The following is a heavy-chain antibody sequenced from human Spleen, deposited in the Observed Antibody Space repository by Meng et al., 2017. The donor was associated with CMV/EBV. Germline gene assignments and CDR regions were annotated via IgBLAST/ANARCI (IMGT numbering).Heavy chain of an antibody. D-gene: IGHD2-2*02. J-gene: IGHJ4*02. Sequence: LSLTCAASEFTLSSYSMNWVRQAPGKGLQWVSSISSSGTYIYYADSVKGRFTMSRDNAKNSLYLQMNSLRAEDTAMYHCARGGYCSNTSCYTKDDIDYWGQGTLVTVSS. CDR1: EFTLSSYS. CDR3: ARGGYCSNTSCYTKDDIDY. V-gene: IGHV3-21*01. CDR2: ISSSGTYI.